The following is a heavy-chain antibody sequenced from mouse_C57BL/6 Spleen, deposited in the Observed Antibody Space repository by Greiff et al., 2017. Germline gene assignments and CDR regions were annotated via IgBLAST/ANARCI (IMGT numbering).Heavy chain of an antibody. CDR2: IRLKSDNYAT. D-gene: IGHD1-1*01. J-gene: IGHJ1*03. V-gene: IGHV6-3*01. CDR1: GFTFSNYW. CDR3: TAPYYYGSSHWYFDV. Sequence: DVKLVESGGGLVQPGGSMKLSCVASGFTFSNYWMNWVRQSPEKGLEGGAQIRLKSDNYATHYAESVKGRFTSSIDDSKSSVYLQMNNLMSEDTGIYYCTAPYYYGSSHWYFDVWGTGTTVTVSS.